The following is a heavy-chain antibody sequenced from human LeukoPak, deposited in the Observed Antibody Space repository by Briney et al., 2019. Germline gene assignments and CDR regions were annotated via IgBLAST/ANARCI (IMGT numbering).Heavy chain of an antibody. D-gene: IGHD6-19*01. J-gene: IGHJ6*03. V-gene: IGHV4-4*07. CDR1: GGSISSYY. Sequence: PSETLSLTCTVCGGSISSYYWSWIRQPAGKGLEWIGRIYTSGSTNYNPSLKSRVTMSVDTSKNQFSLKLSSVTAADTAVYYCARGPAVAGYYYYYYMDVWGKGTTVTVSS. CDR3: ARGPAVAGYYYYYYMDV. CDR2: IYTSGST.